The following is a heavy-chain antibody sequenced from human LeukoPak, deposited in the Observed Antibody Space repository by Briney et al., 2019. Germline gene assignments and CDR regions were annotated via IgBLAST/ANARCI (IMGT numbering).Heavy chain of an antibody. Sequence: GGSLRLSCAASGFTFSSYWMSWVRQAPGKGLEWVANIKQDGSEKYYVDSVKGRFTISRDNAKNSLYLQMNSLRSDDTAVYYCARDGHYYDGPMTKPHYWGQGTLVTVSS. V-gene: IGHV3-7*03. CDR1: GFTFSSYW. J-gene: IGHJ4*02. CDR2: IKQDGSEK. CDR3: ARDGHYYDGPMTKPHY. D-gene: IGHD3-22*01.